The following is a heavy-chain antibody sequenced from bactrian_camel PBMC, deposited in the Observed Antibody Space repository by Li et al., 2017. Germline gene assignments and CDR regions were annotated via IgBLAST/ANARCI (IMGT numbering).Heavy chain of an antibody. D-gene: IGHD4*01. Sequence: HVQLVESGGGSVQAGGSLKLSCAASGYVFNRCTMGWVRQTPGKERQVISLLSTDGTTSYADYVQGRFTISLDKAKSTLYLQMNSLKPEDTAMYFCAAALSRRVPQEIRRDIATMPFPCSIADWGQGTQVTVS. CDR1: GYVFNRCT. V-gene: IGHV3S55*01. CDR2: LSTDGTT. CDR3: AAALSRRVPQEIRRDIATMPFPCSIAD. J-gene: IGHJ4*01.